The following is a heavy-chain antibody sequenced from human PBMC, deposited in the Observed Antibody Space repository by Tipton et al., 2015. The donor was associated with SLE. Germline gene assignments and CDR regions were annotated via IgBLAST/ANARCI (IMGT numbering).Heavy chain of an antibody. D-gene: IGHD6-19*01. CDR3: ARETEDTGWIHSRDYIYYYYYVDV. CDR2: IFTSGNT. V-gene: IGHV4-61*02. Sequence: TLSLTCTVSGGSLSGDTYYWSWIRQPAGEGLEWIGRIFTSGNTNYNPSLKSRVTISVDTSKNQFSLELSSVTAADTAVYYCARETEDTGWIHSRDYIYYYYYVDVWGQGTTVVISS. J-gene: IGHJ6*03. CDR1: GGSLSGDTYY.